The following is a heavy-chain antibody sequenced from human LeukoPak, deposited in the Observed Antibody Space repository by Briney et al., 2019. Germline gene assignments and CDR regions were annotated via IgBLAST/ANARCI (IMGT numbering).Heavy chain of an antibody. CDR3: ARKPTGCPLDY. CDR1: GYTFTSYG. Sequence: ASVKVSCKASGYTFTSYGISWVRQAPRQGLEWMGWISANNGNTDYAQKFQGRVTMTTDTSTSTAYMELRGLRSDDTAVYYCARKPTGCPLDYWGQGTLVTVSS. V-gene: IGHV1-18*01. D-gene: IGHD2-8*02. J-gene: IGHJ4*02. CDR2: ISANNGNT.